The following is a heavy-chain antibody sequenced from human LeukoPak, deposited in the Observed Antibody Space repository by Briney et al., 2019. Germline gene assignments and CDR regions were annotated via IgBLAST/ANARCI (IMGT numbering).Heavy chain of an antibody. D-gene: IGHD3-10*01. CDR2: IYYTGST. J-gene: IGHJ4*02. CDR3: ARASGPFDY. CDR1: GTSITNYY. V-gene: IGHV4-59*12. Sequence: SETLSLTCTVSGTSITNYYWSWIRQSPGKGLEWIGYIYYTGSTNYNPSLKSRVTITVDTSKNQFSLRLTSVTAADTAVYSCARASGPFDYWGQGTLVTVSS.